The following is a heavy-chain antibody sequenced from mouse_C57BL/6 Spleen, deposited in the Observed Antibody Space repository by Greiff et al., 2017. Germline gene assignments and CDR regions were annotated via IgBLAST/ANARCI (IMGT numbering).Heavy chain of an antibody. V-gene: IGHV3-6*01. CDR3: ASCGGSYYAMDY. CDR1: GYSITSGYY. Sequence: ESGPGLVKPSQSLSLTCSVTGYSITSGYYWNWIRQFPGNKLEWMGYISYDGSNNYNPSLKNRISITRDPSKNTCFLKLNSVTTEDTATYYCASCGGSYYAMDYWGQGTSVTVSS. CDR2: ISYDGSN. J-gene: IGHJ4*01.